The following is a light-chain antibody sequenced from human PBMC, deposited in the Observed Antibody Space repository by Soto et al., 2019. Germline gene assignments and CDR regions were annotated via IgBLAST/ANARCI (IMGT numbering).Light chain of an antibody. CDR2: DAS. J-gene: IGKJ5*01. Sequence: EIVLTQSPATLSLSPGERATLSCRASQSVSRYLAWYQQKPGQAPRLLIYDASNRATGIPARFSGSGSGTDFTLTISSLEPEDFAVYYWQQRSNWPPSITFGQGTRLEIK. CDR3: QQRSNWPPSIT. V-gene: IGKV3-11*01. CDR1: QSVSRY.